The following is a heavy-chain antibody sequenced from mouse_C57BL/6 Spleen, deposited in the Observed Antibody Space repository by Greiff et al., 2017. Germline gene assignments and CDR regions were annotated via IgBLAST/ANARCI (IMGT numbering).Heavy chain of an antibody. CDR1: GFNIKDYY. J-gene: IGHJ4*01. CDR3: ACMITAEYYAMDD. Sequence: VQLQQSGAELVRPGASVKLSCTASGFNIKDYYMHWVKQRPGQGLEWIGRIDPEDGDTEYAPKFQGKATMTADTSSNTAYLQLSSLTSEDSAVYYCACMITAEYYAMDDWGQGTTVTVTS. D-gene: IGHD2-4*01. CDR2: IDPEDGDT. V-gene: IGHV14-1*01.